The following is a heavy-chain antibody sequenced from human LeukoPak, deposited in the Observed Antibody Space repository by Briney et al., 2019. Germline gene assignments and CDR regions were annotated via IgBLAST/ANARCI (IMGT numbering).Heavy chain of an antibody. CDR1: GFTFSSYG. CDR2: ISGSGGST. J-gene: IGHJ4*02. D-gene: IGHD3-3*01. Sequence: PGGSLRLSCAASGFTFSSYGMTWVRQAPGKGLEWVSAISGSGGSTYYADSVKGRFTISRDNSKNTLYLQMNSLRAEDTAVYYCAKDLQDVWSGYCFDYWGQGTLVTVSS. V-gene: IGHV3-23*01. CDR3: AKDLQDVWSGYCFDY.